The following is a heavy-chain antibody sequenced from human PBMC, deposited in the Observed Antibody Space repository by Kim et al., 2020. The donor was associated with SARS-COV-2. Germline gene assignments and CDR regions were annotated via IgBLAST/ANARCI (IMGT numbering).Heavy chain of an antibody. CDR3: ASFPFVTMVRGVIYVDY. V-gene: IGHV3-21*01. D-gene: IGHD3-10*01. Sequence: GGSLRLSCAASGFTFSSYSMNWVRQAPGKGLEWVSSISSSSSYIYYADSVKGRFTISRDNAKNSLYLQMNSLRAEDTAVYYCASFPFVTMVRGVIYVDYWGQGTLVTVSS. CDR1: GFTFSSYS. CDR2: ISSSSSYI. J-gene: IGHJ4*02.